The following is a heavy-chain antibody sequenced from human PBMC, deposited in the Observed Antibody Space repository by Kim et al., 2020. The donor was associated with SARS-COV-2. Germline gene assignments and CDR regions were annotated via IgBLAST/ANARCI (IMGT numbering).Heavy chain of an antibody. D-gene: IGHD2-8*02. Sequence: GGSLRLSCAASGFTFSDNGMHWVRQPPGKGLEWVAVISDDASHTYYSDSVKGRFTISRDNSKNTLYLQMDNLSAEDTAVYYCAKPPEYCAGRGCQGGYFESWGQGILVTVSS. V-gene: IGHV3-30*18. CDR3: AKPPEYCAGRGCQGGYFES. J-gene: IGHJ4*02. CDR1: GFTFSDNG. CDR2: ISDDASHT.